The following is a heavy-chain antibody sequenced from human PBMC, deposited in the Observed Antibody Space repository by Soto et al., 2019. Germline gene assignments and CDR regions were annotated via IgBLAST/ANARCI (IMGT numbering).Heavy chain of an antibody. D-gene: IGHD2-2*01. CDR3: ARTRVPAGPSDY. V-gene: IGHV1-3*01. J-gene: IGHJ4*02. Sequence: ASVKVSCKASGYTFTSYAMHWVRQAPGQRLEWMGWINAGNGNTKYSQKFQGRVTITRDTSASTAYMELSSLRSEDTAVYYCARTRVPAGPSDYWGQGTLVTVSS. CDR1: GYTFTSYA. CDR2: INAGNGNT.